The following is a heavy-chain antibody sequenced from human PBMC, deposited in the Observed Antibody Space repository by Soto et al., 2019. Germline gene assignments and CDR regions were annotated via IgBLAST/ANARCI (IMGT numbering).Heavy chain of an antibody. CDR3: AKANTVVTSYNWFDP. CDR2: INSDGSAT. CDR1: GFTFSNYW. V-gene: IGHV3-74*01. D-gene: IGHD2-15*01. J-gene: IGHJ5*02. Sequence: EVQLVESGGGLVQPGGSLRLSCAASGFTFSNYWMHWVRQTPGRGLVCVSRINSDGSATTYADSVKGRFTISRDNAKNTGELEMSSLRAEDTAVYYCAKANTVVTSYNWFDPWGQGTLVTVSS.